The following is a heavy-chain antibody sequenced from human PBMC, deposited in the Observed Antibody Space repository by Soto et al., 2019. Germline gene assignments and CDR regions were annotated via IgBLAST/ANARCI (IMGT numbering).Heavy chain of an antibody. D-gene: IGHD5-12*01. Sequence: XSVKVSFNASGYTFTSYGISWVRHAPGQGLEWMGWISAYNGNTNYAQKLQGRVTMTTDTSTSTAYMELRSLRSDDTAVYYCARFVHSGPELLDYWGQGTLVTVSS. CDR3: ARFVHSGPELLDY. J-gene: IGHJ4*02. CDR2: ISAYNGNT. V-gene: IGHV1-18*01. CDR1: GYTFTSYG.